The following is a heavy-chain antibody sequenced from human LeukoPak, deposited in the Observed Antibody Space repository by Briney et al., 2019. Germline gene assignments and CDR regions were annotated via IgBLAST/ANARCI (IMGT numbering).Heavy chain of an antibody. J-gene: IGHJ4*02. Sequence: ASVKVSCKASGYTFTGYYMRWVRQAPGQGLEWMGWINPNSGGTNYAQKFQGRVTMTRDTSISTAYMELSRLRSDDTAVYYCARGGDIVVVVAAYGYWGQGTLVTVSS. CDR2: INPNSGGT. CDR3: ARGGDIVVVVAAYGY. CDR1: GYTFTGYY. D-gene: IGHD2-15*01. V-gene: IGHV1-2*02.